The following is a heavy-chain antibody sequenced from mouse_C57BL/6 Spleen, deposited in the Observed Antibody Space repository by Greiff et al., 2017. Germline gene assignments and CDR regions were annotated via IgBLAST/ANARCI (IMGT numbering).Heavy chain of an antibody. Sequence: VQLQQSGPGLVKPSQSLSLTCSVTGYSITSGYYWNWIRQFPGNKLEWMGYISYDGSNNYNPSLKNRISITRDTSKNQFFLKLNSVTTEDTATYYCARGAEGFAYGGQGTLVTVSA. CDR3: ARGAEGFAY. CDR1: GYSITSGYY. CDR2: ISYDGSN. V-gene: IGHV3-6*01. J-gene: IGHJ3*01.